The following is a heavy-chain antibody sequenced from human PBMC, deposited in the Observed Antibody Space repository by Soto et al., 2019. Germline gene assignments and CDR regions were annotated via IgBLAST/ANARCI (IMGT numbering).Heavy chain of an antibody. D-gene: IGHD3-10*01. CDR2: INHSGST. Sequence: SETLSLTCAVYGGSFSGHYWSWIRQPPGKGLEWIGEINHSGSTNYNPSLKSRVTISVDTSKNQFSLKLSSVTAADTAVYYCARRGRITMVRGVRRNWFDPWGQGTLVTVSS. CDR1: GGSFSGHY. CDR3: ARRGRITMVRGVRRNWFDP. V-gene: IGHV4-34*01. J-gene: IGHJ5*02.